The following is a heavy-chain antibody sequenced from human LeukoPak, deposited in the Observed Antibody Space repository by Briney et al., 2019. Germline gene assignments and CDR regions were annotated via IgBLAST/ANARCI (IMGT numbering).Heavy chain of an antibody. CDR3: ARMRRTDYYDSSGYTLRGYYFDY. J-gene: IGHJ4*02. D-gene: IGHD3-22*01. CDR1: GGTFSSYA. CDR2: IIPILGIA. V-gene: IGHV1-69*04. Sequence: GASVKVSCKASGGTFSSYAISWVRQAPGQGLEWMGRIIPILGIANYAQKFQGRVTITADKSTSTASMVLSSLRSEDTAVYYCARMRRTDYYDSSGYTLRGYYFDYWGQGTLVTVSS.